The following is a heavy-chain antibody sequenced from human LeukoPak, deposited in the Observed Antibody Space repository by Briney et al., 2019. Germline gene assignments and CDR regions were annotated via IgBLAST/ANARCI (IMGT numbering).Heavy chain of an antibody. J-gene: IGHJ6*02. Sequence: TGESLKISCKGSGYSFTSYWIGWVRQMPGKGLEWMGIIYPGDSDTRYSPSFQGQVTISADKSISTAYLQWSSLKASDTAMYYCARLGNTAMVHLYYYGMDVWGQGTTVTVSS. CDR2: IYPGDSDT. CDR1: GYSFTSYW. CDR3: ARLGNTAMVHLYYYGMDV. D-gene: IGHD5-18*01. V-gene: IGHV5-51*01.